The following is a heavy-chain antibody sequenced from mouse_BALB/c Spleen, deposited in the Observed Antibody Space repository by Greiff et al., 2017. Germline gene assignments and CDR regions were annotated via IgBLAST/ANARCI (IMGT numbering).Heavy chain of an antibody. CDR2: IYPGSGST. CDR3: TRGREGITTVALDD. Sequence: LQQPGSELVRPGASVKLSCKASGYTFTSYWMHWVKQRPGQGLEWIGNIYPGSGSTNYDEKFKSKATLTVDTSSSTAYMQLSSLTSEDSAVYYCTRGREGITTVALDDWGQGTTLTVSS. J-gene: IGHJ2*01. D-gene: IGHD1-1*01. CDR1: GYTFTSYW. V-gene: IGHV1S22*01.